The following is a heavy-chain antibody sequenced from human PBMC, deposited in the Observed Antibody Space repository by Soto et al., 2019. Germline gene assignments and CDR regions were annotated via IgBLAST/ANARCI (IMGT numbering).Heavy chain of an antibody. J-gene: IGHJ6*02. CDR3: ARRVFIAAAVLAFNGMDV. CDR2: IIPIFGTA. Sequence: QVQLVQSGAEVKKPGSSVKVSCKASGGTFSSYAISWVRQAPGQGLEWMGGIIPIFGTANYAQKFQGRVTITADNSTSTAYMEMSSLRSEDTAVYYCARRVFIAAAVLAFNGMDVWGQGTTVTVSS. V-gene: IGHV1-69*06. D-gene: IGHD6-13*01. CDR1: GGTFSSYA.